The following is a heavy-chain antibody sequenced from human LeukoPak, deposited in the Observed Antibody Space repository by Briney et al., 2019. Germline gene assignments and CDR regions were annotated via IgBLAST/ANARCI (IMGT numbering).Heavy chain of an antibody. CDR2: INPDTGDK. Sequence: GASVQVSCKASGYTFTNYHINWVRQASGQRLEWMTWINPDTGDKGYARKFQDRVTITTDTSISTAYTELSSLSSEDTAVCFCARTTSMSASGYDYCGQGTLVTVSS. CDR1: GYTFTNYH. CDR3: ARTTSMSASGYDY. J-gene: IGHJ4*02. V-gene: IGHV1-8*03. D-gene: IGHD6-25*01.